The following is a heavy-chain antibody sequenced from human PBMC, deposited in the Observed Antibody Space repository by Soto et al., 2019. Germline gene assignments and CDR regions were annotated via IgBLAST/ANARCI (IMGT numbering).Heavy chain of an antibody. CDR1: GGTFSSYA. CDR3: ARLGTSGGAGLPYYYYGMDV. V-gene: IGHV1-69*06. J-gene: IGHJ6*02. Sequence: QVQLVQSGAEVKKPGSSVKVSCKASGGTFSSYAISWVRQAPGQGLEWMGGIIPIFGTANYAQKFQGRVTITADKSTNTAYMELRSLRSEDTAVYYGARLGTSGGAGLPYYYYGMDVWGQGTTVTVSS. CDR2: IIPIFGTA. D-gene: IGHD1-1*01.